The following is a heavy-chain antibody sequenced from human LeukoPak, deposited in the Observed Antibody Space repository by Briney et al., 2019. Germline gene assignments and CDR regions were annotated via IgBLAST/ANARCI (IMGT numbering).Heavy chain of an antibody. CDR2: ISSSDSPI. D-gene: IGHD5-18*01. CDR1: GFTFGDYY. Sequence: GGSLRLSCAASGFTFGDYYMSWIRQAPGKGLEWVSYISSSDSPIYYADSVKGRFTISRDNAKTSLYLQMNSLRAEDTAVYYCARHLSGVTGYTYGRGIDYWGQGTLVTVSS. CDR3: ARHLSGVTGYTYGRGIDY. V-gene: IGHV3-11*04. J-gene: IGHJ4*02.